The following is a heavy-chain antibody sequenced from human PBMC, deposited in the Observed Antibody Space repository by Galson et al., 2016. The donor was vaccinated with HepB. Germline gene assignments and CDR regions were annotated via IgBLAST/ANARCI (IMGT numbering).Heavy chain of an antibody. V-gene: IGHV3-30*04. CDR3: ATSIGMIAATITLGMDV. Sequence: SLRLSCAASGLTFSRYSVHWVRQAPGKGLEWLSATSYDGNTRHYAASVKGRFTISRDNSKSTVFLQMDGLREGDTAVYYCATSIGMIAATITLGMDVWGKGTTVAVST. CDR1: GLTFSRYS. CDR2: TSYDGNTR. J-gene: IGHJ6*04. D-gene: IGHD6-13*01.